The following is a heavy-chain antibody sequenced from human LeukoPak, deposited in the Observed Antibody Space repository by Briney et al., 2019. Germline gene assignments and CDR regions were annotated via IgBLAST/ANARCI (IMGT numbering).Heavy chain of an antibody. Sequence: KSSETLSLTCTVSGGSISSYYWSWIRQPPGKGLEWIGYIYYSGSTNYNPSLKSRVTISVDTSKNQFSLKLSSVTAADTAVYYCARHVWSYYYYGMDVWGQGTTVTVSS. CDR2: IYYSGST. CDR1: GGSISSYY. V-gene: IGHV4-59*08. CDR3: ARHVWSYYYYGMDV. J-gene: IGHJ6*02. D-gene: IGHD1-1*01.